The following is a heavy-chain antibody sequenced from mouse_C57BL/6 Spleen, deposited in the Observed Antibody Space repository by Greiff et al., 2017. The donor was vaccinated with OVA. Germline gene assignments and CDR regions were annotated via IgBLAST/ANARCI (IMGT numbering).Heavy chain of an antibody. V-gene: IGHV1-52*01. Sequence: QVQLQQSGAELVRPGSSVKLSCKASGYTFTSYWMHWVKQRPVQGLEWIGNINPYDSETHYNQKFKDKATLTVDKSSSTAYMQLSSLTSEDSAVYYYARGTACFDYWGQGTTVTVSS. CDR3: ARGTACFDY. D-gene: IGHD1-2*01. J-gene: IGHJ2*01. CDR1: GYTFTSYW. CDR2: INPYDSET.